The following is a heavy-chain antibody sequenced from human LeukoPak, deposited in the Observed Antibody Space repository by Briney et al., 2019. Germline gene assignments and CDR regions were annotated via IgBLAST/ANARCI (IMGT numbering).Heavy chain of an antibody. J-gene: IGHJ4*02. V-gene: IGHV3-23*01. Sequence: GGSLRLSCAASGFTFSSYAMSWVRQAPGKGLEWVSAISGSGGSTYYADSVKGRFTISRDNAKNSLYLQMNSLRAEDTAVYYCARESDSSGYYYVLDYWGQGTLVTVSS. CDR3: ARESDSSGYYYVLDY. CDR2: ISGSGGST. CDR1: GFTFSSYA. D-gene: IGHD3-22*01.